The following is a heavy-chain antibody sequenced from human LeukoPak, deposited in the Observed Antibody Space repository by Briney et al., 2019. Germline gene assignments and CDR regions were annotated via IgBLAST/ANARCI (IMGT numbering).Heavy chain of an antibody. J-gene: IGHJ5*02. Sequence: QPSETLSLTCTVSGGSISSSSYYWGWIRQPPGKGLEWIGSIYYSGSTYYNPSLKSRVTISVDTSKNQFSLKLSSVTAADTAVYYCARHRVGYCSSTSCRSNWFDPWGQGTLVTVSS. D-gene: IGHD2-2*01. CDR1: GGSISSSSYY. CDR3: ARHRVGYCSSTSCRSNWFDP. CDR2: IYYSGST. V-gene: IGHV4-39*01.